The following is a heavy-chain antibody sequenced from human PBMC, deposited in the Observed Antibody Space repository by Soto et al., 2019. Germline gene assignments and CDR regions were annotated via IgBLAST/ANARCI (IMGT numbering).Heavy chain of an antibody. D-gene: IGHD6-13*01. CDR1: GFTFTSSA. CDR2: IVVGSGNT. CDR3: AAGPKYSSSWPVDE. Sequence: ASVKVSCKASGFTFTSSAVQWVRQARGQRLEWIGWIVVGSGNTNYAQKFQERVTITRDMSTSTAYMELSSLRSEDTAVYYCAAGPKYSSSWPVDEWGQGTLVTVSS. J-gene: IGHJ4*02. V-gene: IGHV1-58*01.